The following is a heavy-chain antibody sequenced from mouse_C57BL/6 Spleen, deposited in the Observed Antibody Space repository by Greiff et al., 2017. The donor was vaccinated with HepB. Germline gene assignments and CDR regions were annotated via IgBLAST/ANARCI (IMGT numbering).Heavy chain of an antibody. CDR2: IYPGDGDT. V-gene: IGHV1-80*01. CDR1: GYAFSSYW. Sequence: VQLQQSGAELVKPGASVKISCKASGYAFSSYWMNWVKQRPGKGLEWIGQIYPGDGDTNYNGKFKGKATLTADQSSSTAYMQLSSLTSEDSAVYCCAREGLHRYFDVWGTGTTVTVSS. CDR3: AREGLHRYFDV. D-gene: IGHD6-2*01. J-gene: IGHJ1*03.